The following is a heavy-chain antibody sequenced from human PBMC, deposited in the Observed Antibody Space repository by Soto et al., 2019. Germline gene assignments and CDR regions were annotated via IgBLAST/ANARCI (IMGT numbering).Heavy chain of an antibody. J-gene: IGHJ6*02. CDR1: GYTFTDYY. Sequence: QVQLVQSGAKVENPGASVKVSCKASGYTFTDYYIHWVRQAPGQGLEWLGWINPNSGGSIYAENFQGRVTMTRGTSISTAYVELTMLRYEDTAVYYCARIDRYKNVMDVWGQGTTVTVSS. CDR3: ARIDRYKNVMDV. D-gene: IGHD1-1*01. CDR2: INPNSGGS. V-gene: IGHV1-2*02.